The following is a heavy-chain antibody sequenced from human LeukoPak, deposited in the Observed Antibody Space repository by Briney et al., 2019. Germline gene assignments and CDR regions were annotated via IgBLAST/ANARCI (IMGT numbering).Heavy chain of an antibody. CDR2: IKQDGSEK. CDR1: GFTFSSYW. Sequence: PAGGSLRLSCAASGFTFSSYWMSWVRQAPGKGLEWVANIKQDGSEKYYVDSVKGRFTISRDNAKNSLYLQMNSLRAEDTAVYYCANLRSSWQNYYYYGMDVWGQGTTVTVSS. J-gene: IGHJ6*02. CDR3: ANLRSSWQNYYYYGMDV. D-gene: IGHD6-13*01. V-gene: IGHV3-7*03.